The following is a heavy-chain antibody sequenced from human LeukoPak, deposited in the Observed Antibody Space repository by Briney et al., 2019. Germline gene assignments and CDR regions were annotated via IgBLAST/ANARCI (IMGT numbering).Heavy chain of an antibody. CDR1: GGSFSGYY. V-gene: IGHV4-34*01. CDR3: ARVLKSYYDSSGYLLDY. Sequence: SETLSLTCAVYGGSFSGYYWSWIRQPPGKGLEWIGEINHSGSTNYNPSLKSRVTISVDTSKNQFSLKLSSVTAADTAVYYCARVLKSYYDSSGYLLDYWGQGTLVTVSS. CDR2: INHSGST. D-gene: IGHD3-22*01. J-gene: IGHJ4*02.